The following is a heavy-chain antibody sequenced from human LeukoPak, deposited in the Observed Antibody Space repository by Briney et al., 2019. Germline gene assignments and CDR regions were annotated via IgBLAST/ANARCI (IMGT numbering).Heavy chain of an antibody. J-gene: IGHJ4*02. CDR1: GFTFSIYW. D-gene: IGHD3-16*01. CDR2: IPPDGTEK. V-gene: IGHV3-7*01. Sequence: QPGGSLRLSCAASGFTFSIYWMSWVRQAPGKGLEWVATIPPDGTEKFYVDSVKGRFIISRDNAKKSLYLQMSSLRAEDTAVYYCAGDPGEYWGQGTLVTVSS. CDR3: AGDPGEY.